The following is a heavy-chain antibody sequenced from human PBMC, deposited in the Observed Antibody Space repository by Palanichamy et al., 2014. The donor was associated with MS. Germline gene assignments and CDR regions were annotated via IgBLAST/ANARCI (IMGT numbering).Heavy chain of an antibody. CDR2: IRYDGTNI. D-gene: IGHD2-15*01. CDR3: TTGLSGGSDYDY. V-gene: IGHV3-30*02. J-gene: IGHJ4*02. Sequence: QAPGKGLEWVAFIRYDGTNIYYVDSVKGRFTISRDNSKNTLYLQMHSLRVEDTAMYFCTTGLSGGSDYDYWGQGALVTVSA.